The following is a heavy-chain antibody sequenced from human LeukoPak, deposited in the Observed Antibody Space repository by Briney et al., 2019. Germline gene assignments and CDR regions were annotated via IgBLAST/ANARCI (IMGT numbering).Heavy chain of an antibody. V-gene: IGHV4-4*07. D-gene: IGHD7-27*01. CDR2: IYTSGST. CDR1: GGSFSGYY. CDR3: ARDLDNWGSGGTFDY. Sequence: TSETLSLTCAVYGGSFSGYYWGWIRQPAGKGLEWIGRIYTSGSTNYNPSLKSRVTMSVDTSKNQFSLKLSSVTAADTAVYYCARDLDNWGSGGTFDYWGQGTPVTVSS. J-gene: IGHJ4*02.